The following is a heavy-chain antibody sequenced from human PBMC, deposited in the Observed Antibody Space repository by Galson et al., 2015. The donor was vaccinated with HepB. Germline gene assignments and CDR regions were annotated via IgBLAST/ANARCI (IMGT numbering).Heavy chain of an antibody. J-gene: IGHJ6*02. CDR2: IIPIFGTA. V-gene: IGHV1-69*06. Sequence: SVKVSCKASGGTFSSYAISWVRQAPGQGLEWMGGIIPIFGTANYAQKSQGRVTITADKSTSTAYMELSSLRSEDTAVYYCARGKLGHYYYGMDVWGQGTTVTVSS. CDR3: ARGKLGHYYYGMDV. D-gene: IGHD1-26*01. CDR1: GGTFSSYA.